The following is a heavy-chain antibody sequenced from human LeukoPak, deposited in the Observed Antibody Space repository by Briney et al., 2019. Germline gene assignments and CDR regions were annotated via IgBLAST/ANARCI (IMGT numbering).Heavy chain of an antibody. CDR3: AKSGYNRFDY. Sequence: GGSLRLSCAASGFTFSSYVMSWVRQAPGKGLEWVSNISGGDISTYYADSVKGRFTISRDNSKNNLYLQMNSLRADDTAVYYCAKSGYNRFDYWGQGTLVTVSS. D-gene: IGHD5-24*01. CDR2: ISGGDIST. V-gene: IGHV3-23*01. CDR1: GFTFSSYV. J-gene: IGHJ4*02.